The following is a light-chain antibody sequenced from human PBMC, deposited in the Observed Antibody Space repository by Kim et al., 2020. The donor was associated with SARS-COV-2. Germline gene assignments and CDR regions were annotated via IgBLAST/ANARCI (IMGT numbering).Light chain of an antibody. Sequence: GQKVTISCSGSSSNIGNNYVFWYQQVPGTAPKLLIYDDNKRPSGVPDRFSGSKSGASATLGITGLQTGDEADYYCGTWDSSLSAWVFGGGTQLTVL. J-gene: IGLJ3*02. CDR3: GTWDSSLSAWV. V-gene: IGLV1-51*01. CDR1: SSNIGNNY. CDR2: DDN.